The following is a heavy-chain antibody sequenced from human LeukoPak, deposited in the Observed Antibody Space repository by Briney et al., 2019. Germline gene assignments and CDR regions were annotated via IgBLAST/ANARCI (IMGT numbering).Heavy chain of an antibody. Sequence: PGRSLRLSCAASGFTFSSYGMHWVRQAPGKGLEWVAVISYDGSNKYYADSVKGRFTISRDNSKNTLYLQMNSLRAEDTAVYYCAKEFLYGSGSYHYYYYYGMDVWGQGTTVTVSS. CDR2: ISYDGSNK. CDR1: GFTFSSYG. J-gene: IGHJ6*02. V-gene: IGHV3-30*18. D-gene: IGHD3-10*01. CDR3: AKEFLYGSGSYHYYYYYGMDV.